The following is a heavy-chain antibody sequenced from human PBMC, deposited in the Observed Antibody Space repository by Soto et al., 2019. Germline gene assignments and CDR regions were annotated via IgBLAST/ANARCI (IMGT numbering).Heavy chain of an antibody. V-gene: IGHV4-30-2*01. Sequence: QLQLQESGSGLVKPSQTLSLTCAVSGGSISSGGYSWSWIRQPPGKGLEWIGYIYHSGSTYYNPSVKSRVNISVDMSKNQFSRKLSSVSAADTAVYYCDRGWVVLMGEDAFDIWGQGTMVTGSS. CDR1: GGSISSGGYS. D-gene: IGHD2-8*01. J-gene: IGHJ3*02. CDR2: IYHSGST. CDR3: DRGWVVLMGEDAFDI.